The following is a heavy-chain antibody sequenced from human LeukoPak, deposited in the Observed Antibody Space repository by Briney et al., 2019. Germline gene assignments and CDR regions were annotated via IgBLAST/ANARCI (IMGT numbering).Heavy chain of an antibody. Sequence: ASVKVSCKASGYTFTSYGISWVRQAPGQGLEWMGWISAYNGNTNYAQKLQGRVTMTTDTSTSTAYMELRSLRSDDTAVYYCASLKQLVPYYYYCYMDVWGKGTTVTVSS. D-gene: IGHD6-6*01. V-gene: IGHV1-18*01. CDR3: ASLKQLVPYYYYCYMDV. CDR2: ISAYNGNT. CDR1: GYTFTSYG. J-gene: IGHJ6*03.